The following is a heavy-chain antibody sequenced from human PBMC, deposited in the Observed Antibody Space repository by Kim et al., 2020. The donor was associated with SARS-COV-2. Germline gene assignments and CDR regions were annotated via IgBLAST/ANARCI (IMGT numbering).Heavy chain of an antibody. J-gene: IGHJ4*02. CDR2: FDPEDGET. D-gene: IGHD3-16*02. CDR3: ATPVITFGGVIAPLDY. CDR1: GYTLTELS. V-gene: IGHV1-24*01. Sequence: ASVKVSCKVSGYTLTELSMHWVRQAPGKGLEWLGGFDPEDGETIYAQKFQGRVTMTEDTSTDTAYMELSSLRSEGTAVYYCATPVITFGGVIAPLDYWGQGTLVPVSS.